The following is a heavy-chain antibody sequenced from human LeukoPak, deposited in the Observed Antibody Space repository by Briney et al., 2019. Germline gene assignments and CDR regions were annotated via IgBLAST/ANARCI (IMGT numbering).Heavy chain of an antibody. CDR3: VRGNYDNRGYSNAFDI. D-gene: IGHD3-22*01. Sequence: SGTLSLTCTVSGASISSSYWSWARQPPGKRLEWIGFIYYNGNTNSNPSLKSRVTISADTSKNQFSLKLTSVTAADTAVYYCVRGNYDNRGYSNAFDIWGQGAMVTVSS. J-gene: IGHJ3*02. V-gene: IGHV4-59*01. CDR1: GASISSSY. CDR2: IYYNGNT.